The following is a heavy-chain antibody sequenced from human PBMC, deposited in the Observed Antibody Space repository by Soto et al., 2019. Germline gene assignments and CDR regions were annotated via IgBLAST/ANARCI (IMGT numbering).Heavy chain of an antibody. J-gene: IGHJ4*02. CDR2: ISIYNGNT. V-gene: IGHV1-18*04. D-gene: IGHD6-6*01. Sequence: QVQVVQSGAEVKRPGASVKVSCKASGDTFTSNGISWVRQAPGQGLEWLAWISIYNGNTQYAQKVQGRVTMTTDTPTNPASMELGSRRPDDTSVYYCARAPGSSSRPLVFDYWGQGTLVTVSA. CDR3: ARAPGSSSRPLVFDY. CDR1: GDTFTSNG.